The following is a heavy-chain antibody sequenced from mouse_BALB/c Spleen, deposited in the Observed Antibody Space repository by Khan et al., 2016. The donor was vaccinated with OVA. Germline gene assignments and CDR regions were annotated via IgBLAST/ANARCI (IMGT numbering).Heavy chain of an antibody. V-gene: IGHV3-2*02. CDR1: GYSITSDYA. Sequence: VQLQQSGPGLLKPSQSLSLTCTVTGYSITSDYARYWIRQFPGNKLECMAFISYSGSTNYSPSFRSRASITLDTSKNQSFLQLNSVTTEDTATYYCASGRLLLRDPDYFDYWGQGTTLTVSS. J-gene: IGHJ2*01. CDR2: ISYSGST. CDR3: ASGRLLLRDPDYFDY. D-gene: IGHD1-1*01.